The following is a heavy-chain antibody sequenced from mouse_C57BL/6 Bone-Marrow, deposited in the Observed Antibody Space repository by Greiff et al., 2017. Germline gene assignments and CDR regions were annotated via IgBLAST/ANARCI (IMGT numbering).Heavy chain of an antibody. Sequence: QVQLQQPGAELVKPGASVKLSCKASGYTFTSYWMQWVNQRPGQGLEWIGEIDPSDSYTNYNQKFKGKATLTVDTSSSTAYMQLSSLTSEDSAVYYCVGAYYSNSYDMDCWGQGTSVTVSS. CDR2: IDPSDSYT. CDR1: GYTFTSYW. V-gene: IGHV1-50*01. CDR3: VGAYYSNSYDMDC. D-gene: IGHD2-5*01. J-gene: IGHJ4*01.